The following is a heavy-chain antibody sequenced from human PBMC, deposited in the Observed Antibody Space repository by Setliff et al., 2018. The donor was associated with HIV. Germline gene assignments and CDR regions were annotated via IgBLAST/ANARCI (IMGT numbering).Heavy chain of an antibody. D-gene: IGHD2-21*02. V-gene: IGHV3-23*01. Sequence: HPGGSLRLSCAASGFTFSNYVMTWVRQAPGKGLDWVSGISSSGGSTYYADSVKGRFTISRDNSKNTLYLQMSSLRDEDTAVYYCAKSIVVVTARWYFDLWGRGTLVTVSS. CDR3: AKSIVVVTARWYFDL. J-gene: IGHJ2*01. CDR2: ISSSGGST. CDR1: GFTFSNYV.